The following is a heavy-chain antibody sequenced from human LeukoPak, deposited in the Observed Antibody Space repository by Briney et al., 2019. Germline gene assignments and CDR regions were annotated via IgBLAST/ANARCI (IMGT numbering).Heavy chain of an antibody. CDR2: ISGSGGST. CDR3: AKEGSSWSGYYWFDY. J-gene: IGHJ4*02. Sequence: GGSLRLSCAASGFTFSSYAMSWVRQAPGKGLEWVSAISGSGGSTYYADSVKGRFTISRDNSKNTLYLQMNSLRAEDTAVYYCAKEGSSWSGYYWFDYWGQGTLVTVPS. V-gene: IGHV3-23*01. D-gene: IGHD3-3*01. CDR1: GFTFSSYA.